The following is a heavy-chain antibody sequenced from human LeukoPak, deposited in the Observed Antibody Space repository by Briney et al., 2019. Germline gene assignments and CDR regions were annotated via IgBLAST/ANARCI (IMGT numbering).Heavy chain of an antibody. J-gene: IGHJ3*02. Sequence: SETLSLTCTVSGGSISSYYWSWIRQPAGKGLEWIGRIYTSGSTNYNPSLKSRVTMSVDTSKNQFSLKLSSVTAADTAVYYCASAYCGGDCYLWPGNAFDIWGQGTMVTVSS. D-gene: IGHD2-21*02. CDR2: IYTSGST. CDR3: ASAYCGGDCYLWPGNAFDI. V-gene: IGHV4-4*07. CDR1: GGSISSYY.